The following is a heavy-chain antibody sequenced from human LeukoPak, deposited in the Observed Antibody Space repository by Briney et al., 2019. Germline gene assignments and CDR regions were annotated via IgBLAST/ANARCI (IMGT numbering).Heavy chain of an antibody. D-gene: IGHD3-3*01. Sequence: ASVQVSCKASGYTFTGYYMHWVRQAPGQGLEWMGRINPNSGGTNYAQKFQGRVTVTRDTSISTAYMELSRLRSDDTAVYYCARDRNDFWSGYYNWFDPWGQGTLVTVSS. CDR3: ARDRNDFWSGYYNWFDP. CDR2: INPNSGGT. CDR1: GYTFTGYY. J-gene: IGHJ5*02. V-gene: IGHV1-2*06.